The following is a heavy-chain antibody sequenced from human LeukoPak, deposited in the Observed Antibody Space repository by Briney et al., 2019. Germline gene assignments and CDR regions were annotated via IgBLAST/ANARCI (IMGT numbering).Heavy chain of an antibody. V-gene: IGHV3-30*04. J-gene: IGHJ4*02. CDR2: ISYDGPNK. D-gene: IGHD6-19*01. Sequence: PGGSLRLSCAASGFTFSSYAMHWVRQAPGKGLEWVAAISYDGPNKNYADSVKDRFTISRDNSKNTLYLQMNSLRAEDTAVYYCARGLRIAVAGNIDYWGQGTLVTVSS. CDR3: ARGLRIAVAGNIDY. CDR1: GFTFSSYA.